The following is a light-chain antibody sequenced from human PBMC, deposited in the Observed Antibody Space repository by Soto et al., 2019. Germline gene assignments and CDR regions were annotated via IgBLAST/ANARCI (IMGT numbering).Light chain of an antibody. Sequence: SVLTQPASVSGSPGQSITISCTGTSSDVGGYNYVSWYQQHPGKAPNLMIYEVSNRPSGVSNRVSGSKSGNTASLTISGLQAEDEADYYCSSYTSSSTYVFGTGTKVTVL. V-gene: IGLV2-14*01. CDR3: SSYTSSSTYV. J-gene: IGLJ1*01. CDR1: SSDVGGYNY. CDR2: EVS.